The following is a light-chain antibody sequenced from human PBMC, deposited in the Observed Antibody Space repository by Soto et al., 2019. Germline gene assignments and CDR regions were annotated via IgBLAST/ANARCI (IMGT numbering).Light chain of an antibody. CDR1: QSVGSS. Sequence: EIVLTQSPGTLSLSPGERATLSCRASQSVGSSLSWYQQKPGQAPRLLFYGASSRDTGIPDRFSGSGSGTDFTLTISRLEPEDFAVYYCQQRSNWQVTFGQGTRLEIK. CDR3: QQRSNWQVT. V-gene: IGKV3D-20*02. J-gene: IGKJ5*01. CDR2: GAS.